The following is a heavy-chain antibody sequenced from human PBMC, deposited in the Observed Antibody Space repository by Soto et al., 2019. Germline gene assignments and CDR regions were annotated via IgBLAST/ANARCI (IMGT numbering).Heavy chain of an antibody. J-gene: IGHJ6*02. CDR3: ASFYDGWSGYRDYYYGMDG. V-gene: IGHV4-59*08. CDR2: IYYSGST. CDR1: GGSISSYY. Sequence: PSETLSLTCTVSGGSISSYYWSWIRQPPGKRLEWIGYIYYSGSTNYNPSLKSRVTISVDTSKNQFSLKLSSVTAADTAVYYCASFYDGWSGYRDYYYGMDGWGQGTTVTVSS. D-gene: IGHD3-3*01.